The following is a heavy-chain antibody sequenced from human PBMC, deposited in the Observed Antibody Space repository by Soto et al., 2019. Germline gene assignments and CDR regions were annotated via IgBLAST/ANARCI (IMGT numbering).Heavy chain of an antibody. Sequence: QVQLVQSGPEVKKPGASVKVSCKASGYTFTGDHMHWVRQAPGQGLEWMGRINPNSGGVNYAQKFQGRVTMTRDTSASVAYMEWGSLRSDDTAVYYCARGEVHSSGWTFDYWGQGTLVIVSS. J-gene: IGHJ4*02. CDR1: GYTFTGDH. CDR3: ARGEVHSSGWTFDY. CDR2: INPNSGGV. D-gene: IGHD6-19*01. V-gene: IGHV1-46*03.